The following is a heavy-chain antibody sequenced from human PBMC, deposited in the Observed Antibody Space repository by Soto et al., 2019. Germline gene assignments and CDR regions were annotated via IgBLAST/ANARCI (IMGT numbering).Heavy chain of an antibody. D-gene: IGHD6-6*01. V-gene: IGHV1-69*04. CDR3: ARELEGSSSSGGYYYYYYMDV. CDR1: GGTFSSYT. J-gene: IGHJ6*03. Sequence: ASVKVSCKASGGTFSSYTISWVRQAPGQGLEWMGRIIPILGIANYAQKFQGRVTITADKSTSTAYMELSSLRSEDTAVYYCARELEGSSSSGGYYYYYYMDVWGKGTTVTVSS. CDR2: IIPILGIA.